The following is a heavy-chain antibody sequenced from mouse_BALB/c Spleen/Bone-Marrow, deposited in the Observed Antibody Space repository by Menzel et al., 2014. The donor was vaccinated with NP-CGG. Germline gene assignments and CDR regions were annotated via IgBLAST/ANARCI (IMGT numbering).Heavy chain of an antibody. CDR1: GFTFSSYG. D-gene: IGHD3-2*02. V-gene: IGHV5-6*02. CDR2: TSSGGSST. CDR3: TRRPLQANSYFDC. Sequence: EVKLMESGGDLVKPGGSLKLSCVASGFTFSSYGMSWVRQTPDKRLEWVATTSSGGSSTYYPASVKGRFTISRDNAKSTLYLQMSSLNSEDTAMYYCTRRPLQANSYFDCWGQGTTLTVSS. J-gene: IGHJ2*01.